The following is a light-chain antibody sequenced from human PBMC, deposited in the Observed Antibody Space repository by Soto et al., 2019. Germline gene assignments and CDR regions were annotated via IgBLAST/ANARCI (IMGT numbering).Light chain of an antibody. CDR1: SSDVGGYNF. J-gene: IGLJ1*01. Sequence: QSVLTQPRSVSGSPGQSVTISCTGTSSDVGGYNFVSWYQQHPGKAPKFIIFDVTKRPSGVPDRFSGSKSGNTASLTISGLQAEDEADYYCCSYAGRYVFGTGTKVTVL. CDR2: DVT. CDR3: CSYAGRYV. V-gene: IGLV2-11*01.